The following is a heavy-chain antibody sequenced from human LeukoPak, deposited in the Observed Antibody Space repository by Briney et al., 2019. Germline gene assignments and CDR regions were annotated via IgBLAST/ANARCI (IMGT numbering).Heavy chain of an antibody. J-gene: IGHJ4*02. D-gene: IGHD2-8*01. CDR2: INPNSGGT. CDR1: GYTFTGYY. V-gene: IGHV1-2*02. Sequence: ASVKVSCKASGYTFTGYYMHWVRQAPGQGLEWMGWINPNSGGTNYAQKFQGRVTMTRDTSISTAYMELSRLRSDDTAVYYCARGYCNNGVCYSPFDYWGQGTLVTVSS. CDR3: ARGYCNNGVCYSPFDY.